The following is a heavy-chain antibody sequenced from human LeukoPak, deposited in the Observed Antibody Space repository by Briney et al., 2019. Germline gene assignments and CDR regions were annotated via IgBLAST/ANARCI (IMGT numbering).Heavy chain of an antibody. CDR2: IKQDGSEK. D-gene: IGHD4-17*01. CDR1: KFTFSSYW. CDR3: ARLNYGDSSVGY. V-gene: IGHV3-7*01. Sequence: PGGSLRLSCAASKFTFSSYWMSWVRQAPGKGLEWVANIKQDGSEKYYVDSVKGRFTISRDNAKNSLYLQMNSLRAEDTAVYYCARLNYGDSSVGYWGQGTLVTVSS. J-gene: IGHJ4*02.